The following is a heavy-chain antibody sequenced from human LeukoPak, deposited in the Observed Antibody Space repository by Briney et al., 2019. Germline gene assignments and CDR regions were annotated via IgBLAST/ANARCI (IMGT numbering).Heavy chain of an antibody. V-gene: IGHV4-34*01. D-gene: IGHD6-13*01. CDR2: INRSGST. Sequence: SETLSLTCAVYGGSFSGYYWSWIRQPPGKGLEWIGEINRSGSTNYNPSLKSRVTISVDTSKNQFSLKLSSVTAADTAVYYCARGKQLVRLPGYYYGMDVWGQGTTVTVSS. J-gene: IGHJ6*02. CDR3: ARGKQLVRLPGYYYGMDV. CDR1: GGSFSGYY.